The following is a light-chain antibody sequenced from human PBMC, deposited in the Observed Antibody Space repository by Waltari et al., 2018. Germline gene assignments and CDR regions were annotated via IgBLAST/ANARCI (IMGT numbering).Light chain of an antibody. Sequence: QSALTQPAPVSGSPGQSITISCTGTSSDVGNYNLVSWYQQYPGKAPKVMIYDDNRRPSWVSDRFSGSKSGNTASLTISGVQAEDEADYYCCSYAGSYTWVFGGGTKLTVL. CDR3: CSYAGSYTWV. V-gene: IGLV2-23*01. CDR2: DDN. J-gene: IGLJ3*02. CDR1: SSDVGNYNL.